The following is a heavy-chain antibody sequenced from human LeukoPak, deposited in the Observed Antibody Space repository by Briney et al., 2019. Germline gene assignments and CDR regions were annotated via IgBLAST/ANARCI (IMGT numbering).Heavy chain of an antibody. Sequence: ASVKVSCKASGYTFATYLISWVRQAPGQGLEWMGRISAQSGNTNYAQNVQGRASLAADAATGTAYMELRSLRFDDTAIYYCARSDYYDRSGYDSWGQGTLVTVSS. J-gene: IGHJ5*01. D-gene: IGHD3-22*01. CDR1: GYTFATYL. CDR2: ISAQSGNT. V-gene: IGHV1-18*01. CDR3: ARSDYYDRSGYDS.